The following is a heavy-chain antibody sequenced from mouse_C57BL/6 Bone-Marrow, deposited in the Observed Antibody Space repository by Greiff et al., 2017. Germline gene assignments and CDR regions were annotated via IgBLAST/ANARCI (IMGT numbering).Heavy chain of an antibody. Sequence: QVQLQQSGAELVRPGASVTLSCKASGYTFTDYEMHWVKQTPVHGLEWIGAIDPETGGTAYNQKFKGKAILTADKSSSTAYMELRSLTSEDSAVYYCARGGIYDGYYVNFDYWGQGTTLTVSS. V-gene: IGHV1-15*01. CDR2: IDPETGGT. CDR1: GYTFTDYE. CDR3: ARGGIYDGYYVNFDY. D-gene: IGHD2-3*01. J-gene: IGHJ2*01.